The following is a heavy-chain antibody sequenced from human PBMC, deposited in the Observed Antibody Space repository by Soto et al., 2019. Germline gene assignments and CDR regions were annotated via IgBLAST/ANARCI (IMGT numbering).Heavy chain of an antibody. CDR1: GFTFGSYG. J-gene: IGHJ4*02. Sequence: PGGSLRLSCAASGFTFGSYGMHWVRQAPGKGLEWVAVISYDGSNKYYADSVKGRFTISRDNSKNTLYLQMNSLRAEDTAVYYCAKDLKSRWELPYFDYWGQGTLVTVSS. CDR3: AKDLKSRWELPYFDY. CDR2: ISYDGSNK. V-gene: IGHV3-30*18. D-gene: IGHD1-26*01.